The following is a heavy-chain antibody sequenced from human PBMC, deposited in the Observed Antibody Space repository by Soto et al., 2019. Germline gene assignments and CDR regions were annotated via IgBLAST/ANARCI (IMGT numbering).Heavy chain of an antibody. D-gene: IGHD2-15*01. CDR3: ARDCSGSSGYPGMDV. J-gene: IGHJ6*02. V-gene: IGHV3-21*01. CDR2: ISSSGYI. CDR1: GFNFNSYT. Sequence: GSLRLSCAASGFNFNSYTINWVRQAPGKRLEWLSSISSSGYIFSTDSVRGRFNISREHAKNSVYLHINSLRAEDTAVYFCARDCSGSSGYPGMDVWGQGTTVTVSS.